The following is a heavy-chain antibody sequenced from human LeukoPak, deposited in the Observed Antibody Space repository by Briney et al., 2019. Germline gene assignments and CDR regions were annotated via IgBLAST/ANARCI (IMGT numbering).Heavy chain of an antibody. Sequence: PGGSLRLSCAASGFTFSSYGMHWVRQAPGKGLEWVSVIYSGGSTYYADSVKGRFTISRDNSKNTLYLQMNSLRAEDTAVYYCARDHYDSGGYYPHNHYYYGVDVWGQGTTVTVSS. CDR2: IYSGGST. CDR3: ARDHYDSGGYYPHNHYYYGVDV. CDR1: GFTFSSYG. D-gene: IGHD3-22*01. V-gene: IGHV3-NL1*01. J-gene: IGHJ6*02.